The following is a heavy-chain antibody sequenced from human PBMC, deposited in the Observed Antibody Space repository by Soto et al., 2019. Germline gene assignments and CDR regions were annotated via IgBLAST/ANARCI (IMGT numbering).Heavy chain of an antibody. V-gene: IGHV3-48*02. CDR2: ISSSSSTI. D-gene: IGHD3-10*01. CDR3: ARDAGVRGVISGPGFIYFDY. Sequence: QLGGPLRLSCAASGFTFSSYSMNWVRQAPGKGLEWVSYISSSSSTIYYADSVKGRFTISRDNAKNSLYLQMNSLRDEDTAVYYCARDAGVRGVISGPGFIYFDYWGQGTLVTVSS. J-gene: IGHJ4*02. CDR1: GFTFSSYS.